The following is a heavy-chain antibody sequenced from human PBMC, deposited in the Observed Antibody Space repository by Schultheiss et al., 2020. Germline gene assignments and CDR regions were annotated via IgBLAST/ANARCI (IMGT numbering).Heavy chain of an antibody. CDR2: IIPISGDT. J-gene: IGHJ4*02. CDR3: ARKAPSERPFDY. V-gene: IGHV1-2*02. CDR1: GGTFSSYA. D-gene: IGHD6-25*01. Sequence: ASVKVSCKASGGTFSSYAISWVRQAPGQGLEWMGGIIPISGDTIYSQTFEGRVTMTRDTSIATAYMELTRLNSDDTAVYYCARKAPSERPFDYWGQGTLVTVSS.